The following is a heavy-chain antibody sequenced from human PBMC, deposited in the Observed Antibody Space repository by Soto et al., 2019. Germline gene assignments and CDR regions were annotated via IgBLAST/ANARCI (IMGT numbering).Heavy chain of an antibody. Sequence: QVQLQESGPGLLKPSETLSLTCTVSGASINSFHWSWIRQPQGKGLEWIGYVHHSGNTNYNPSLKSRVAMAVETSNSHFSLTLRSVTAADTAVYFCAGYYGPSYFYYYGMDVWGQGTTVTVSS. J-gene: IGHJ6*02. CDR3: AGYYGPSYFYYYGMDV. CDR1: GASINSFH. CDR2: VHHSGNT. D-gene: IGHD3-10*01. V-gene: IGHV4-59*01.